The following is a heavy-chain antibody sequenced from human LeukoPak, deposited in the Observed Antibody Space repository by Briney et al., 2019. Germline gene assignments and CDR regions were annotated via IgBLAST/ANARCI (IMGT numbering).Heavy chain of an antibody. V-gene: IGHV1-2*02. CDR1: GYTFTGYY. D-gene: IGHD2-2*01. Sequence: ASVKVSCKASGYTFTGYYMHWVRQAARHGIEWMGWMNPNSGGTNYAQNFQGRVTMTRDTSISTAYMELSRLRSDDTAVYYCARVGGCSSTSCYANDAFDIWGQGTMVTVSS. CDR2: MNPNSGGT. CDR3: ARVGGCSSTSCYANDAFDI. J-gene: IGHJ3*02.